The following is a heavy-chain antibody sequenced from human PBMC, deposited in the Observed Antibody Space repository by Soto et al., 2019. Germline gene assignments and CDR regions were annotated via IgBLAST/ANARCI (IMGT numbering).Heavy chain of an antibody. CDR1: GFTFSGSA. J-gene: IGHJ6*03. D-gene: IGHD6-13*01. CDR3: TRAGIAAAGTDWGVVDYYYYMDV. CDR2: IRSKANSYAT. V-gene: IGHV3-73*01. Sequence: GGSLRLSCAASGFTFSGSAMHWVRQASGKGLEWVGRIRSKANSYATAYAASVKGRFTISRGDSKNTAYLQMNSLKTEDTAVYYCTRAGIAAAGTDWGVVDYYYYMDVWGKGTTVTVSS.